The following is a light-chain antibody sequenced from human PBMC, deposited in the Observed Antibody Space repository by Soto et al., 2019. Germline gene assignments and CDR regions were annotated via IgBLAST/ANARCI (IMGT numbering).Light chain of an antibody. V-gene: IGKV3-20*01. CDR1: QSVRSSY. CDR2: GAS. CDR3: QQYGSSRT. J-gene: IGKJ1*01. Sequence: IVLTQSPATLSLSPGERATLSCRASQSVRSSYLAWYQQKPGQPPRLLIYGASSRATGIPDRFSGSGSGADFTLTISRLEPEDFAIYYCQQYGSSRTFGQGTKVDIK.